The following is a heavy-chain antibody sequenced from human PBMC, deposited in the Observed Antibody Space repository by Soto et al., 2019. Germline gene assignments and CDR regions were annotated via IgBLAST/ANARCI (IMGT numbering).Heavy chain of an antibody. CDR3: ASSLYYYGSARLDY. CDR1: GASISTYY. Sequence: QVQLQESGPGLVKPSETLSLTCTVSGASISTYYWSWVRQPPGKGLEWIGYLFFDGSTTYNPSLRSRVTISVDTSKNQFSLTMTSVTAADSAVYYCASSLYYYGSARLDYWGQGTLVTVSS. D-gene: IGHD3-10*01. J-gene: IGHJ4*02. V-gene: IGHV4-59*08. CDR2: LFFDGST.